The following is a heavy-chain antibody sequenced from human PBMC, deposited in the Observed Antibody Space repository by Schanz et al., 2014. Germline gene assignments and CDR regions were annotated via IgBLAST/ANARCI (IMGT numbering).Heavy chain of an antibody. Sequence: VRKPGASVHVSFKASGYTFTGYYVHWVRQAPGQGLEWMGWISVYNGITKYAQKVNGRVNIPTDPSESSAVMVLRRLRRHQTAVQYPTICPCSSLFRLFYGLDREHTHVKDV. D-gene: IGHD6-6*01. J-gene: IGHJ6*01. CDR2: ISVYNGIT. CDR1: GYTFTGYY. V-gene: IGHV1-18*04. CDR3: TICPCSSLFRLFYGLDREHTHVKDV.